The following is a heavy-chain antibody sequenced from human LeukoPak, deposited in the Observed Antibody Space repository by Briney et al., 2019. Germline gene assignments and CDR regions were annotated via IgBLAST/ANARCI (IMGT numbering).Heavy chain of an antibody. V-gene: IGHV3-23*01. CDR1: GYTFSTYA. CDR3: AKAKPPTYARGGFWDY. J-gene: IGHJ4*02. D-gene: IGHD2-2*01. Sequence: PGGSLRLSCVASGYTFSTYAMSWVRQAPGKGLEWVSGISGGGGSTYFTDSVKGRFTISRDNSRNTLYLLMNSLRADDAAIYYCAKAKPPTYARGGFWDYWGQGTLVTVSA. CDR2: ISGGGGST.